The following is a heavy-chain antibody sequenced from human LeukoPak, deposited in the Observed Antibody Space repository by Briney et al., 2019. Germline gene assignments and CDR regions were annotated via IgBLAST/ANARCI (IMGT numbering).Heavy chain of an antibody. D-gene: IGHD3-22*01. CDR3: ARDTANYYYDSSGYYFDY. CDR1: GFTFSDYY. V-gene: IGHV3-11*05. Sequence: GGSLRLSCAASGFTFSDYYMSWIRQAPGKGLEWVSYISSSSSYTNYADSVKGRFTISRDNAKNSLYLQMNSLRSEDTAVYYCARDTANYYYDSSGYYFDYWGQGTLVTVSS. J-gene: IGHJ4*02. CDR2: ISSSSSYT.